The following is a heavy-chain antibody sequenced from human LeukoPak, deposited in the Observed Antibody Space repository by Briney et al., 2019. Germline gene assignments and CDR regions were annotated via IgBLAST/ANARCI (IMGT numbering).Heavy chain of an antibody. D-gene: IGHD5-18*01. Sequence: PSQTLSLTCTVSGGSIRSGSYYWSWIRQPAGKGLEWIGHIYTRGTTNYNPSVKSRVTVSLDTYKNQISLKLSSVTAADTAIYYCARVYTVMGATTVDHYHYYMDVWGKGTTVTVSS. CDR3: ARVYTVMGATTVDHYHYYMDV. CDR1: GGSIRSGSYY. J-gene: IGHJ6*03. CDR2: IYTRGTT. V-gene: IGHV4-61*09.